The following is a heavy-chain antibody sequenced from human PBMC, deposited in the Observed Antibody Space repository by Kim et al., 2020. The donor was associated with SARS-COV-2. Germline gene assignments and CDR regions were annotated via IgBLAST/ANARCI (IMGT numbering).Heavy chain of an antibody. CDR1: GGSISSGDYY. Sequence: SETLSLTCTVSGGSISSGDYYWSWIRQPPGNGLEWIGYIYYSGSTYYNPSLKSRVTISVDTSKNQFSLKLSSVTAADTAVYYCARAPGTDYYSSVYFWGPREPVSVSS. V-gene: IGHV4-30-4*01. D-gene: IGHD6-13*01. CDR2: IYYSGST. CDR3: ARAPGTDYYSSVYF. J-gene: IGHJ6*02.